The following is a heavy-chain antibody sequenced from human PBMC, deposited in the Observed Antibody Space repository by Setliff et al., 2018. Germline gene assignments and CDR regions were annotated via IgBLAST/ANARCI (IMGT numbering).Heavy chain of an antibody. D-gene: IGHD3-22*01. J-gene: IGHJ3*02. CDR2: ISAQDGNT. CDR1: GFGFTTFG. CDR3: ARDLDYQYYYDSSGRDAFDI. V-gene: IGHV1-18*01. Sequence: ASVKVSCKTSGFGFTTFGFTWVRQAPGQGLEWMGWISAQDGNTIYAQNFQGRVTMTTDTSTSTAYMELRSLRSDDTAVYYCARDLDYQYYYDSSGRDAFDIWGQGTMVTVS.